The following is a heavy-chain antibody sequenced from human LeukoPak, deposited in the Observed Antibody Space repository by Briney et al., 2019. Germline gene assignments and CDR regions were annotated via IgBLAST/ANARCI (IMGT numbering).Heavy chain of an antibody. V-gene: IGHV4-30-4*01. D-gene: IGHD2-15*01. CDR2: IFYSGST. CDR3: ARTWGFCTGGTCDHPLAY. Sequence: SETLSLTCTVSGGSISGGDYYWSWIRQPPGRGLEWIAYIFYSGSTYYNPSLKTRVTISADAAKNQFSLRLSSVTAADTAVYYCARTWGFCTGGTCDHPLAYWGQGTLVTVSS. CDR1: GGSISGGDYY. J-gene: IGHJ4*02.